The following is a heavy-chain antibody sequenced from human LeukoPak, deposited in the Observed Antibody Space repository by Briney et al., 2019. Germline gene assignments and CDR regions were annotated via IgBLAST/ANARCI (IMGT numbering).Heavy chain of an antibody. D-gene: IGHD5-18*01. CDR3: AKRGAWPGYGYGYSWDY. CDR2: ISGSGGST. CDR1: GFTFSSYA. J-gene: IGHJ4*02. V-gene: IGHV3-23*01. Sequence: GGSLRLSCAASGFTFSSYAMSWVRQAPGKGLEWVSAISGSGGSTYYAGSVKGRFTISRDNSKNTLYLQMNSLRAEDTAVYYCAKRGAWPGYGYGYSWDYWGQGTLVTVSS.